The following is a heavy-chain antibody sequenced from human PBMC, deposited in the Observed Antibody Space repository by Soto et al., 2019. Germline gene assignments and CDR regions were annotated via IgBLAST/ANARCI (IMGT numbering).Heavy chain of an antibody. J-gene: IGHJ4*02. V-gene: IGHV3-7*01. CDR1: GFIFRSYW. CDR3: ARQWWYSSSSALDY. CDR2: IDQDGSEK. Sequence: GGSLRLSCAASGFIFRSYWMSWVRQAPGKGLEWVANIDQDGSEKYYVDSVKGRFTISRDNAKNSLSLQMNTLRAEDTAVYYCARQWWYSSSSALDYWGQGTLVTVSS. D-gene: IGHD6-6*01.